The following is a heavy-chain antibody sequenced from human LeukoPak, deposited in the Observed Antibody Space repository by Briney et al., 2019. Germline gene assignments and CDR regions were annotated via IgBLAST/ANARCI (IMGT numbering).Heavy chain of an antibody. Sequence: PSETLSLTCTVSGGSISSSSYYWGWIRQPPGKGLEWIGSIYHSGSTYYNPSLTSRVTISVDTSKNQFSLKLSSVTAADMAVYYCTRHQWWLAPRNFDYWVQGTLVTVSS. CDR1: GGSISSSSYY. V-gene: IGHV4-39*01. CDR2: IYHSGST. D-gene: IGHD2-8*01. CDR3: TRHQWWLAPRNFDY. J-gene: IGHJ4*02.